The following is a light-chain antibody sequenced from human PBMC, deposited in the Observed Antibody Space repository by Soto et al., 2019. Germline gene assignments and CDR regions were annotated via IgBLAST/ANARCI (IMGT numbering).Light chain of an antibody. Sequence: DIQMTQSPPTLSASVGDGVTITCRASQHISSWLAWYQQKPGKAPKLLIYDAFSLESGVPSRFSGSGSGTEFTLTISSLQPDDFATYYCQQYNDYSWTFGQGTEVEIK. CDR2: DAF. J-gene: IGKJ1*01. V-gene: IGKV1-5*01. CDR1: QHISSW. CDR3: QQYNDYSWT.